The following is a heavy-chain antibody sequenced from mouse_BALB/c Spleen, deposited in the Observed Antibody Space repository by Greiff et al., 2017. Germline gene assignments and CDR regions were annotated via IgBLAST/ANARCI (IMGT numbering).Heavy chain of an antibody. J-gene: IGHJ2*01. Sequence: EVKVEESGPSLVKPSQTLSLTCSVTGDSITSGYWNWIRKFPGNKLEYMGYISYSGSTYYNPSLKSRISITRDTSKNQYYLQLNSVTTEDTATYYCARYYRYDEGGFDYWGQGTTLTVSS. CDR2: ISYSGST. CDR1: GDSITSGY. V-gene: IGHV3-8*02. CDR3: ARYYRYDEGGFDY. D-gene: IGHD2-14*01.